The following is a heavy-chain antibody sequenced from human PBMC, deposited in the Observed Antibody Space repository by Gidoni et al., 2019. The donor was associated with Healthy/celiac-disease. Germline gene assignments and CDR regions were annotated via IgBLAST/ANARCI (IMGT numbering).Heavy chain of an antibody. Sequence: QVQLQQSGPALVKPSPTLSLTCSISGDRVSSNSAAWNWIRQSPSRGLEWLGRTYYRSKWYNDYAVSVKSRITINPDTSKNQFSLQLNSVTPEDTAVYYCARDREKLVGDYYYYYGMDVWGQGTTVTVSS. CDR2: TYYRSKWYN. CDR3: ARDREKLVGDYYYYYGMDV. V-gene: IGHV6-1*01. CDR1: GDRVSSNSAA. J-gene: IGHJ6*02. D-gene: IGHD6-13*01.